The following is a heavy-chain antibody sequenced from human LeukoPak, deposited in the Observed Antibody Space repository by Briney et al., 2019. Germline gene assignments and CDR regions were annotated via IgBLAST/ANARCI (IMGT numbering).Heavy chain of an antibody. Sequence: PGGSLRLSCAASGFTFSSYSMNWVRQAPGKGLEWVSSISSSSSYIYYADSVKGRFTISRDNAKNSLYLQMNSLRAEDTAVYYCARVSPPIRFLEWLLKPYFGYWGQGTLVTVSS. CDR3: ARVSPPIRFLEWLLKPYFGY. J-gene: IGHJ4*02. CDR2: ISSSSSYI. CDR1: GFTFSSYS. V-gene: IGHV3-21*01. D-gene: IGHD3-3*01.